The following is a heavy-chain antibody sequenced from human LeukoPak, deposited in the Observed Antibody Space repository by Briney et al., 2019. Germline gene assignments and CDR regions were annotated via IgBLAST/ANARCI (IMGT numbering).Heavy chain of an antibody. D-gene: IGHD5-12*01. Sequence: GGSLRLSCAASGFTFSNYGMHWVRQAPGKGLEWVAVIWFDGTNRYYADSVRGRFTISRDNSKNTLYLQMSSLRAEDTAVYYCARDRGVAAHLDYWGQGTLVTVSS. CDR3: ARDRGVAAHLDY. V-gene: IGHV3-33*01. J-gene: IGHJ4*02. CDR1: GFTFSNYG. CDR2: IWFDGTNR.